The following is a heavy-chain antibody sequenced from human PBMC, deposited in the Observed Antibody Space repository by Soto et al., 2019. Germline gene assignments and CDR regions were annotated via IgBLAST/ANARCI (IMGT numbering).Heavy chain of an antibody. V-gene: IGHV1-2*04. Sequence: GASVKVSCKASGYTFTGYYMHWVRQAPGQGLEWMGWINPNSGGTNYAQKFQGWVTMTRDTSISTAYMELSRLRSDDTAVYYCARSITDSSPLPNYYYYYMDVWGKGTTVTVSS. CDR2: INPNSGGT. CDR3: ARSITDSSPLPNYYYYYMDV. J-gene: IGHJ6*03. D-gene: IGHD6-6*01. CDR1: GYTFTGYY.